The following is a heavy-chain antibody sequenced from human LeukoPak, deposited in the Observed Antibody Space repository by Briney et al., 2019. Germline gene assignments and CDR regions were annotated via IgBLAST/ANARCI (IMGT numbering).Heavy chain of an antibody. CDR2: ISAYNGNT. V-gene: IGHV1-18*01. D-gene: IGHD5-18*01. Sequence: ASVKVSCKASGYTFTSYGISWLRQAPGQGLEWMGWISAYNGNTNYAQKLQGRVTMTTDTSTSTAYMELSSLRSEDTAVYYCARGLGDTAMVTWYYYGMDVWGQGTTVTVSS. J-gene: IGHJ6*02. CDR3: ARGLGDTAMVTWYYYGMDV. CDR1: GYTFTSYG.